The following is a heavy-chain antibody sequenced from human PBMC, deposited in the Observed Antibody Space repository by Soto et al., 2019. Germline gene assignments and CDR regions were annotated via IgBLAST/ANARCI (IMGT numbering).Heavy chain of an antibody. Sequence: EVQLVESGGGLVQPGGSLRLSCAASGFTFNNFWMYWVRQTPEKGLVWVSGINRDGTTTIYADSVKGRFTISRDNAKNTLYLQMNSLTVEDTAIYYCVRDIRWGQGTLVTVSS. CDR3: VRDIR. CDR2: INRDGTTT. J-gene: IGHJ4*02. V-gene: IGHV3-74*01. CDR1: GFTFNNFW.